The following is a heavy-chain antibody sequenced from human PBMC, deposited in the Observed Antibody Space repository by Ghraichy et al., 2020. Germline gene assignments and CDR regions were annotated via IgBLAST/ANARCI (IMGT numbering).Heavy chain of an antibody. D-gene: IGHD3-22*01. CDR2: VNADDGDT. CDR3: ARGAYDTSGAH. J-gene: IGHJ4*02. V-gene: IGHV1-2*06. Sequence: ASVKVSCKASGYTFISYYMHWVRQAPGQGLEWMGRVNADDGDTYYAQAFRGRVSMTRDTSISVAYMELNNLRSDDTAVYYCARGAYDTSGAHWGQGTLVTVSS. CDR1: GYTFISYY.